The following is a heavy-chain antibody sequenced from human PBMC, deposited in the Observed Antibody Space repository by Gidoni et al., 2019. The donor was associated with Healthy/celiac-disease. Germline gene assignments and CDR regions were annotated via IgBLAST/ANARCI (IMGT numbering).Heavy chain of an antibody. CDR3: ARESGIVVVPAAPNWFDP. CDR1: GGTFSSYA. D-gene: IGHD2-2*01. V-gene: IGHV1-69*06. J-gene: IGHJ5*02. Sequence: QVQLVQSVAAVKKPGSSVNVSCKASGGTFSSYAISWVRQAPGQGLEWMGGIIPIFGTANYAQKFQGRVTITADKSTSTAYMELSSLRSEDTAVYYCARESGIVVVPAAPNWFDPWGQGTLVTVSS. CDR2: IIPIFGTA.